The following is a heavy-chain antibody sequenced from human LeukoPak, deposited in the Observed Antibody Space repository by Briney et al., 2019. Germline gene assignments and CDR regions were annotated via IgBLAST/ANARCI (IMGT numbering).Heavy chain of an antibody. Sequence: SETLSLTCTVSGGSISSGSYCWSWIRQPAGKGLEWIGHIYTSGSTNYNPSLKSRVTISVDTSKNQFSLKLSSVSAADTAVYYCARVPTLLWFGASTAGWFDPWGQGTLVTVSS. J-gene: IGHJ5*02. CDR1: GGSISSGSYC. CDR2: IYTSGST. D-gene: IGHD3-10*01. V-gene: IGHV4-61*09. CDR3: ARVPTLLWFGASTAGWFDP.